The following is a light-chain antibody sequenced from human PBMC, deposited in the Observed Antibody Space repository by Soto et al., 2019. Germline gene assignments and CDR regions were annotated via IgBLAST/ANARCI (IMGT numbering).Light chain of an antibody. CDR1: SSDVGGYNY. CDR2: DVT. CDR3: SSYTSSNTVL. V-gene: IGLV2-14*03. J-gene: IGLJ2*01. Sequence: QSALTQPASVSGSPGQSITISCTGTSSDVGGYNYVSWYQHHPGKAPKLMIYDVTDRPSGISFRFSGSKSCNTASLTISRLQAEDEADYYCSSYTSSNTVLFGAGTKVTVL.